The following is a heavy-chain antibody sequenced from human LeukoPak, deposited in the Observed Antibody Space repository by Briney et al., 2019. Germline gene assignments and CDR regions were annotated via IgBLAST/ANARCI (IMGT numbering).Heavy chain of an antibody. CDR2: ISYDGSNK. CDR3: ARRGPLSLFDY. V-gene: IGHV3-30-3*01. CDR1: GFTFSSYA. Sequence: GRSLRLSCAASGFTFSSYAMHWVRQAPGKGLEWVAVISYDGSNKYYADSVKGRFTISRDNSKNTLYLQMNSLRAEDTAVYYCARRGPLSLFDYWGQGTLVTVSS. J-gene: IGHJ4*02. D-gene: IGHD1-26*01.